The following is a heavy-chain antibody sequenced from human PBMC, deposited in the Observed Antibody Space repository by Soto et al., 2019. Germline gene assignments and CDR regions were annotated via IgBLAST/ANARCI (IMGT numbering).Heavy chain of an antibody. V-gene: IGHV4-34*01. J-gene: IGHJ6*02. CDR1: GGSFSGYY. CDR3: ARSGRTYYYDSSGYYTGYYYYYGMDV. CDR2: INHSGST. Sequence: SETLSLTCAVYGGSFSGYYWSWIRQPPGKGLEWIGEINHSGSTNYNPSLKSRVTISVDTSKNQFSLKLSSVAAADTAVYYCARSGRTYYYDSSGYYTGYYYYYGMDVWGQGTTLTVSS. D-gene: IGHD3-22*01.